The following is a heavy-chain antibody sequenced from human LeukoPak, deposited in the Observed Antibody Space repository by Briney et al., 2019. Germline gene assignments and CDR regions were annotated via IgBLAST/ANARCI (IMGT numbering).Heavy chain of an antibody. CDR3: ARKGDIVATNWFDP. Sequence: GGSLRLSCAASGFTFSDYYMSWIRQAPGKGLEWVSYISSSGSTIYYADSVKGRFTISRDNAKNSLYLQMNSLRAVDTAVYYCARKGDIVATNWFDPWGQGTLVTVSS. D-gene: IGHD5-12*01. CDR1: GFTFSDYY. CDR2: ISSSGSTI. V-gene: IGHV3-11*01. J-gene: IGHJ5*02.